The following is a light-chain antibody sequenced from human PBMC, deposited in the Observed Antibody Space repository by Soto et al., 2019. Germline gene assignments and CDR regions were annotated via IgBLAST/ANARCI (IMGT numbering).Light chain of an antibody. CDR1: QSVSSN. J-gene: IGKJ5*01. CDR3: QQYNNWPPSIT. Sequence: EIVMTQSPATLCVSPGEGATLPCRASQSVSSNLAWYQQKPGQAPRLLIDGASTRATGIPARFSGSGSGTEFTLTISSLQSEDFAVYYCQQYNNWPPSITFGQGTRLEIK. V-gene: IGKV3-15*01. CDR2: GAS.